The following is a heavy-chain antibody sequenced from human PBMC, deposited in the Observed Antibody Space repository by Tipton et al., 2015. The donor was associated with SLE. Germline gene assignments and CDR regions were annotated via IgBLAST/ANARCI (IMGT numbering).Heavy chain of an antibody. Sequence: GLVKPSETLSLTCTVSGGSISGSRNYWGWIRQSSGKGLEWIGNIYYSGSTYYNPSLKSRVTISVETSKNQFSLKLSSVTAADTAVYYCARGTKLGNHYYYYMDVWGKGTTVTVSS. V-gene: IGHV4-39*07. CDR2: IYYSGST. D-gene: IGHD7-27*01. CDR3: ARGTKLGNHYYYYMDV. CDR1: GGSISGSRNY. J-gene: IGHJ6*03.